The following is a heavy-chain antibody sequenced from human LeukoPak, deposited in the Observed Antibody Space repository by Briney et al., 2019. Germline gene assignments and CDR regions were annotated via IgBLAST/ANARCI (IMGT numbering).Heavy chain of an antibody. D-gene: IGHD3-10*01. V-gene: IGHV1-18*01. CDR3: ARDSLLAAPYTDH. J-gene: IGHJ4*02. CDR2: ISDYSGNL. CDR1: GYTFTSYG. Sequence: ASVKVSCKASGYTFTSYGISWVRQAPGQGLEWMGWISDYSGNLNYAQKFQGRVTMTADTFTSTAYMELRSLRSDDTAVYFCARDSLLAAPYTDHWGQGTLVTVSS.